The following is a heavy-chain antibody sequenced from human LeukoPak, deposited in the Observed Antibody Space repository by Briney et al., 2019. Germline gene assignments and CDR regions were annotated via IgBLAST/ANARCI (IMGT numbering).Heavy chain of an antibody. V-gene: IGHV3-23*01. CDR1: GFTFSNYH. CDR2: IGGSDGST. CDR3: AKRGGDFDY. Sequence: GGSLRLSCAASGFTFSNYHMSWVRQAPGKGLEWLSAIGGSDGSTYYADSVKGRFTISRDTSKNTLYLQMNSLRAEDTAVYYCAKRGGDFDYWGQGTLVNGS. D-gene: IGHD3-16*01. J-gene: IGHJ4*02.